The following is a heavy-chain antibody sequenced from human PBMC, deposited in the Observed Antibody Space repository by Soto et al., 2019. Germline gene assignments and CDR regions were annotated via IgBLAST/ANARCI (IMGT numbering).Heavy chain of an antibody. J-gene: IGHJ4*02. CDR1: GSTFNNFA. V-gene: IGHV1-69*06. Sequence: QVVLLQSGAEVKEPGSSVRVSCQVSGSTFNNFAFSWVRQAPGHGPERMGGIVVDSNTAEYTQRLQDRVTITAETSTDTLYMELGSLTFEDTAVYYCARAIKRWEVNYFFDFWGQGTLVTVSS. D-gene: IGHD1-26*01. CDR2: IVVDSNTA. CDR3: ARAIKRWEVNYFFDF.